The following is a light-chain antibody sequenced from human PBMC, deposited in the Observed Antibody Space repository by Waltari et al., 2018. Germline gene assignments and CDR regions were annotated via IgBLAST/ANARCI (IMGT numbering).Light chain of an antibody. CDR2: EVT. CDR1: SSDVGNYNL. V-gene: IGLV2-23*02. CDR3: CSNAGSGTYV. J-gene: IGLJ1*01. Sequence: QSALTQPASVSGSPGQSIAISCTGTSSDVGNYNLVTWYQQHPGKAPKLMIYEVTKRPTGVSNRFSGSKSGTTASLTSAGLQAEDEADYYCCSNAGSGTYVFGTGTKVTVL.